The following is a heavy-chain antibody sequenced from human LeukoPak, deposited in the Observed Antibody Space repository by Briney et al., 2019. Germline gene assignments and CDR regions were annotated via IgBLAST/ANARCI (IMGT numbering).Heavy chain of an antibody. CDR2: IYPADSDT. Sequence: GGSLQISCKGSGSRFTSYWIGWVRQMRGKGLEWMGIIYPADSDTRYSPSFQGQVTISADKSIRTAYLQWSSLKSSDTAMYYCARRGHWGSGHYYHYMDVWGKGNTVTVSS. J-gene: IGHJ6*03. D-gene: IGHD7-27*01. CDR3: ARRGHWGSGHYYHYMDV. CDR1: GSRFTSYW. V-gene: IGHV5-51*01.